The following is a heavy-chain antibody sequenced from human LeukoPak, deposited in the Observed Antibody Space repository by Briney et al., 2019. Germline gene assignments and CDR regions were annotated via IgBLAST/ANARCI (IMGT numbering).Heavy chain of an antibody. CDR1: GFTFSSYS. CDR2: ISYGGTNT. D-gene: IGHD6-13*01. J-gene: IGHJ4*02. CDR3: ARDCWRAAPGTCFDY. Sequence: GGSLRLSCAASGFTFSSYSMHWVRQAPGKGLEWVAVISYGGTNTYYADSVKGRFTISRDNSKNTLYLQMSSLKVEDTAVYYCARDCWRAAPGTCFDYWGQGTLITVSS. V-gene: IGHV3-30*04.